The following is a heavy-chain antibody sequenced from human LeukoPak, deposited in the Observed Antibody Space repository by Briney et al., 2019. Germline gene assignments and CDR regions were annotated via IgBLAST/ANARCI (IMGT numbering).Heavy chain of an antibody. CDR2: IYYSGST. Sequence: PSETLSLTCSVSGGSISSRSYCWGWIRQPPGKGLEWIGSIYYSGSTYYNPSLKSRVTVSVDTSKNQFSLKLTSVGAADTAVYYCATTIAAAGAEAFDIWGQGTMVTVSS. CDR1: GGSISSRSYC. V-gene: IGHV4-39*01. CDR3: ATTIAAAGAEAFDI. J-gene: IGHJ3*02. D-gene: IGHD6-13*01.